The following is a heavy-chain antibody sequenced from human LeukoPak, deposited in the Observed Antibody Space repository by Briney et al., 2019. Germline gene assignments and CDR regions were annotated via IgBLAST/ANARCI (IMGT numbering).Heavy chain of an antibody. D-gene: IGHD6-19*01. J-gene: IGHJ4*02. Sequence: GASVKVSCKASGGTFSSYAISWVRQAPGQGLEWMGGFDPEDGETIYAQKFQGRVTMTEDTSTDTAYMELSSLRSEDTAVYYCATAPVAVAAPDYWGQGTLVTVSS. CDR2: FDPEDGET. V-gene: IGHV1-24*01. CDR1: GGTFSSYA. CDR3: ATAPVAVAAPDY.